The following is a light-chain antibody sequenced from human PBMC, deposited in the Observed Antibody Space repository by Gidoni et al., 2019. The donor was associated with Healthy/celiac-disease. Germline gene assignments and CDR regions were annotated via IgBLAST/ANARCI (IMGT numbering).Light chain of an antibody. CDR3: QSADSSGTYVV. J-gene: IGLJ2*01. CDR2: KYS. V-gene: IGLV3-25*03. Sequence: SYELTQPPSVSVSPGQTARITCSGDALPKQYAYWYQQKPGQAPVRVIYKYSESPSGIPERFSGSSSGTTVTFTISGVQAEDEADYYCQSADSSGTYVVFGGGTKLTVL. CDR1: ALPKQY.